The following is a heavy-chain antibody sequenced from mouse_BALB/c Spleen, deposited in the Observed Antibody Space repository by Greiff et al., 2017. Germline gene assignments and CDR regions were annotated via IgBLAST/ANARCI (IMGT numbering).Heavy chain of an antibody. J-gene: IGHJ3*01. V-gene: IGHV10-1*02. CDR1: GFTFNTYA. Sequence: EVQLVESGGGLVQPKGSLKLSCAASGFTFNTYAMNWVRQAPGKGLEWVARIRSKSNNYATYYADSVKARFTISRDDSPSMLYLQMNNLKTEDTAMYYSVSTTVTAYWGQGTLVTVSA. CDR2: IRSKSNNYAT. D-gene: IGHD2-13*01. CDR3: VSTTVTAY.